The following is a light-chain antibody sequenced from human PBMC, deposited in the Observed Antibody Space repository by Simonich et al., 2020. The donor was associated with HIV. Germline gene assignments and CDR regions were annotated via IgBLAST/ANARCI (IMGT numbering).Light chain of an antibody. CDR3: QQYNTWPPAYT. Sequence: EIVMTQSPATLSVSPGERATLSCRASQSIGSNLAWYQQKPGQAPRLLIYGASTRATGIPAGFSGSGSGTEFTLSISSMQSEDIAVYYCQQYNTWPPAYTFGQVTKLEIK. CDR1: QSIGSN. J-gene: IGKJ2*01. CDR2: GAS. V-gene: IGKV3-15*01.